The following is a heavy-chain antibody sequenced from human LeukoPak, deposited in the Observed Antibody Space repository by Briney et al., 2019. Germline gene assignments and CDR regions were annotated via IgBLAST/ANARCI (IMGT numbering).Heavy chain of an antibody. CDR3: ARHGSSCSSTSCSNYYYYYYGMDV. V-gene: IGHV5-10-1*01. CDR1: GYSFTSYW. D-gene: IGHD2-2*01. J-gene: IGHJ6*02. CDR2: IDPSDSYT. Sequence: GESLRISCKGSGYSFTSYWISWVRQVPGKGLEWMGRIDPSDSYTNYSPSFQGHVTISADKSISTAYLQWSSLKASDTAMYYCARHGSSCSSTSCSNYYYYYYGMDVWGQGTTVTVSS.